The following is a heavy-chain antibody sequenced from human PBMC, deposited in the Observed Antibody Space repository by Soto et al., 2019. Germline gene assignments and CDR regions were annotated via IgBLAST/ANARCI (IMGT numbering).Heavy chain of an antibody. V-gene: IGHV3-66*01. Sequence: EVQLVDSGGTLVQPGGSLKLSCAASGFDASVNFMTWVRQAPGKGLEWVSAINNAGSTFYADSVKGRFTIARDDSKNTIFLQMNSLRVEDTAMYCCVRENYDYGMDVWGQGTAVTVSS. CDR1: GFDASVNF. J-gene: IGHJ6*02. CDR2: INNAGST. CDR3: VRENYDYGMDV.